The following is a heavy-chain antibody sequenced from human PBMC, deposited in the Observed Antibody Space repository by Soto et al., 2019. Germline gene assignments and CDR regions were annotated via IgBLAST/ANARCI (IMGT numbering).Heavy chain of an antibody. Sequence: SETLSLTCTVSGGSISSGGYYWSWIRQHPGKGLEWIGYIYYSGSTYYNPSLKSRVTISVDTSKNQFSLKLSSVTAADTAVYYCARGPLRDGYNFWGQGTLVTVS. CDR2: IYYSGST. J-gene: IGHJ4*02. D-gene: IGHD5-12*01. V-gene: IGHV4-31*03. CDR1: GGSISSGGYY. CDR3: ARGPLRDGYNF.